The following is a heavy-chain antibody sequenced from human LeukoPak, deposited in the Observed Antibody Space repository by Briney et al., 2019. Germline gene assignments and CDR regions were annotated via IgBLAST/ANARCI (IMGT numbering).Heavy chain of an antibody. CDR2: IHYSGST. CDR3: ARDLGGSYTADAFDL. V-gene: IGHV4-39*07. D-gene: IGHD2-15*01. CDR1: GGSLISSHYY. Sequence: SETLSLTCTVSGGSLISSHYYWGWVRQPPGKGLEYIATIHYSGSTFYNPSLKSRVTISVDRSKNQFSLRVTSVTAADTAVYYCARDLGGSYTADAFDLWGQGTMVTVSS. J-gene: IGHJ3*01.